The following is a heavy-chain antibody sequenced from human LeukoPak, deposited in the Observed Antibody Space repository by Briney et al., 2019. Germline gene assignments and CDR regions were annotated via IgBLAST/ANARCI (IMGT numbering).Heavy chain of an antibody. CDR3: ARNGLLRFLEPQDY. CDR2: IYHSGST. J-gene: IGHJ4*02. D-gene: IGHD3-3*01. V-gene: IGHV4-38-2*02. CDR1: GYFISSGYY. Sequence: PSETLSLTCTVSGYFISSGYYGGWIRQPPGKGLEWIASIYHSGSTYYNPPLKSRVTISVDTSKNQFSLRLSSVTAADTAVYYCARNGLLRFLEPQDYWGQGTLVTVSS.